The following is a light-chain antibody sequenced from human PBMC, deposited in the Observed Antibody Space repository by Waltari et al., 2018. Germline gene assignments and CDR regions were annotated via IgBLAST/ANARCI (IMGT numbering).Light chain of an antibody. Sequence: QSALTQPASVSGSPGQSIPISCTGTSSDVGTYNSVSWYPQHPGKAPKLLIYDVSYRPSGVSYRFSGSKSGNPASLTISGLQAEDEADYYCSSYITTNTLELFGGGTSLTVL. CDR3: SSYITTNTLEL. J-gene: IGLJ3*02. CDR2: DVS. V-gene: IGLV2-14*03. CDR1: SSDVGTYNS.